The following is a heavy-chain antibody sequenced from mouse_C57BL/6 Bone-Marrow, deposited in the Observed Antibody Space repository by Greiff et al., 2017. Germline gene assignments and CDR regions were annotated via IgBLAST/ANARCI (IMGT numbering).Heavy chain of an antibody. CDR3: ARWTLWYPS. V-gene: IGHV1-64*01. CDR2: IHPNSGST. D-gene: IGHD2-1*01. J-gene: IGHJ3*01. CDR1: GYTFTSYW. Sequence: VQLQQPGAELVKPGASVKLSCKASGYTFTSYWMHWVKQRPGQGLEWIGMIHPNSGSTNYNEKFKGKATLTVDKSSSTAYMQLSSLTSEDSAVYYCARWTLWYPSWGQGTLVTVSA.